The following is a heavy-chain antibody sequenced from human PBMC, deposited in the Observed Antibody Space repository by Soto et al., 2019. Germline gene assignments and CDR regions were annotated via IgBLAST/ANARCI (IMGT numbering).Heavy chain of an antibody. CDR2: IYSGGST. CDR3: ARARASDYDILTGYDAFDI. CDR1: GFTVSSNY. J-gene: IGHJ3*02. Sequence: PGGSLRLSCAASGFTVSSNYMSWVRQAPGKGLEWVSVIYSGGSTYYADSVKGRFTISRDNSKNTLYLQMNSLRAEDTAVYYCARARASDYDILTGYDAFDIWGQGTMVTVS. V-gene: IGHV3-66*01. D-gene: IGHD3-9*01.